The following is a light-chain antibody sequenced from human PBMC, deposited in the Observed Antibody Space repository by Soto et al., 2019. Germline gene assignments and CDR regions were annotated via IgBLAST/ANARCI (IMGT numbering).Light chain of an antibody. CDR3: QKSNSTPRK. Sequence: IQMTQSASFVCASVGERLSIPRRASQAISSWLAWYQQKPGKAPKLLIYAASRLQSGVPSRFSGSGSGTDFTLTISSLQPEDFATYYCQKSNSTPRKFGQGTKVDI. V-gene: IGKV1-12*01. J-gene: IGKJ1*01. CDR2: AAS. CDR1: QAISSW.